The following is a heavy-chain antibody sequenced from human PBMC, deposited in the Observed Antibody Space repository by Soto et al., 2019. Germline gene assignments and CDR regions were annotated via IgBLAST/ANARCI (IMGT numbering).Heavy chain of an antibody. V-gene: IGHV3-48*03. J-gene: IGHJ4*02. CDR2: ISKSGTDK. CDR3: ARTDCSSSDCPRDLVGAVTMDY. D-gene: IGHD2-2*01. CDR1: GFMFSGYE. Sequence: VRLSGVASGFMFSGYEMNWVRQAPGKGLEWVAYISKSGTDKNYADSVKGRFTISRDNSKSTLYLQMDHLRVEDTGVYHCARTDCSSSDCPRDLVGAVTMDYWGQGTPVTVSS.